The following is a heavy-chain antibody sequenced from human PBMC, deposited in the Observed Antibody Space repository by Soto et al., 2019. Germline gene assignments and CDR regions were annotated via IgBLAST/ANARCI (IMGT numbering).Heavy chain of an antibody. CDR3: AGGSGSAYYYGMDV. Sequence: ASVKVSCKASGYTFTSYGISWVRQAPGQGLEWMGWISAYNGNTNYAQKLQGRVTMTTDTSTSTAYMELRSLRSDDTAVYYCAGGSGSAYYYGMDVWGQGTTVTVSS. D-gene: IGHD3-10*01. CDR1: GYTFTSYG. CDR2: ISAYNGNT. J-gene: IGHJ6*02. V-gene: IGHV1-18*01.